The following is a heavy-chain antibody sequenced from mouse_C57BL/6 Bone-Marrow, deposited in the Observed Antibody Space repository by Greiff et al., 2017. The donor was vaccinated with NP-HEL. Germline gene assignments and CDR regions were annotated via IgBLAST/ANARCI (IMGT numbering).Heavy chain of an antibody. CDR2: ISSGGSYT. CDR3: TRKEWSRAIDY. J-gene: IGHJ4*01. V-gene: IGHV5-6*01. CDR1: GFTFSSYG. Sequence: EVQLQQSGGDLVKPGGSLKLSCAASGFTFSSYGMSWVRQTPDKRLEWVATISSGGSYTYYPDSVKGRFTISRDNAKNTLYLQMSSLKSEDTAMYYCTRKEWSRAIDYWGQGTSVTVSS. D-gene: IGHD1-1*02.